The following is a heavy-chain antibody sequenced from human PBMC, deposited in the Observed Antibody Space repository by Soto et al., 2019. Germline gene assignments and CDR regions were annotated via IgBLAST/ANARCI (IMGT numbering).Heavy chain of an antibody. D-gene: IGHD2-15*01. J-gene: IGHJ4*02. Sequence: QVQLVESGGGVVQPGRSLSLSCAASGFTFSTYGMHWVRQAPGKGLEWVAVISRDGGTKYYADSVKGRFTISRDNSRNTLFLEMNSLRGEDMAVYYCSGEVASGYWGQGTLVTVSS. V-gene: IGHV3-30*03. CDR3: SGEVASGY. CDR2: ISRDGGTK. CDR1: GFTFSTYG.